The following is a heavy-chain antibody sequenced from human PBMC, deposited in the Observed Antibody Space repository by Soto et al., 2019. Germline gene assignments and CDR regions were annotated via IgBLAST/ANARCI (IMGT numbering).Heavy chain of an antibody. CDR1: GLTVSGKKY. Sequence: DVQLVESGGGLIQPGGSLRLSCVASGLTVSGKKYMAWVSQAPGKGPEWLSGVYDLDGTYYADSVRGRFTTSIDSSRTTVYLQMRDLRPEDTALYFSATCHLRQHAYDIWGQGTMVTVSS. CDR2: VYDLDGT. D-gene: IGHD5-12*01. V-gene: IGHV3-53*01. J-gene: IGHJ3*02. CDR3: ATCHLRQHAYDI.